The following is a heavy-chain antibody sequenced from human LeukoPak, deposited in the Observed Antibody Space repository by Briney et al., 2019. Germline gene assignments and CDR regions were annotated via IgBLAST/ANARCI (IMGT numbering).Heavy chain of an antibody. Sequence: GESLKISCKGSGYSFTSYWIGWVRQMPGKGLEWMGTIYPGDSDTRYSPSFQGQVTFSADKSISTAYLQWSSLKASDTAMYYCARPSIAAAGPGAYFQHWGQGTLVTVSS. CDR1: GYSFTSYW. D-gene: IGHD6-13*01. V-gene: IGHV5-51*01. J-gene: IGHJ1*01. CDR2: IYPGDSDT. CDR3: ARPSIAAAGPGAYFQH.